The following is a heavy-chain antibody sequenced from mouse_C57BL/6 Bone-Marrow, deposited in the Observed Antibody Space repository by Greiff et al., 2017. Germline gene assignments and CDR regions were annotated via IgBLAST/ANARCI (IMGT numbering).Heavy chain of an antibody. D-gene: IGHD1-1*01. CDR2: IHPSDSDT. CDR1: GYTFTSYW. J-gene: IGHJ4*01. V-gene: IGHV1-74*01. Sequence: QVHVKQPGAELVKPGASMKVSCKASGYTFTSYWMHWVKQRPGQGLEWIGRIHPSDSDTNYNQKFKGKATLTVDKSSSTAYMQLSSLTSEDSAVYYCALYGSSYYYAMDYWGQGTSVTVSS. CDR3: ALYGSSYYYAMDY.